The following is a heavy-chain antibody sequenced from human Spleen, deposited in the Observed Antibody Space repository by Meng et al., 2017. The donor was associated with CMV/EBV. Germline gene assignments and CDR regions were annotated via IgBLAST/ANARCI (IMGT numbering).Heavy chain of an antibody. CDR1: GTFRTYG. Sequence: GTFRTYGVSWVRQAPGQGLEWMGAVLPLDHLTKYAPEFQGRVSLTADISADIVYMELSSLRYDDTAVYFCARDQGGYSGTSFYLDYWGQGTLVTVSS. CDR2: VLPLDHLT. CDR3: ARDQGGYSGTSFYLDY. D-gene: IGHD6-13*01. J-gene: IGHJ4*02. V-gene: IGHV1-69*10.